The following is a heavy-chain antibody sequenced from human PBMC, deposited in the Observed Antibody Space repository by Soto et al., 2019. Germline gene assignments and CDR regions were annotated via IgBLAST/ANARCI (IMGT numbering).Heavy chain of an antibody. J-gene: IGHJ2*01. CDR1: GGSFSCYY. D-gene: IGHD6-19*01. V-gene: IGHV4-34*01. CDR2: INHSGST. CDR3: ARVDGYSSGGYAGL. Sequence: QVQLQQWGAGLLKPSETLSLTCAVYGGSFSCYYWSWIRQPPGKGLEWIGEINHSGSTNYNPSLKSRVTISVDTSKNQFSLKLSSVTAADTAVYYCARVDGYSSGGYAGLWGRGTLVTVSS.